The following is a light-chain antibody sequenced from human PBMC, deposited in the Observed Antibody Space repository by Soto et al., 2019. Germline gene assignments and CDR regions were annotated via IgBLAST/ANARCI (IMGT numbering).Light chain of an antibody. CDR2: AAS. CDR3: QQSYSTPLIT. Sequence: IQMTKSPSSVSASVGDRVRMTCLVSQSISSYLNWYQQKPGKAPKLXXXAASSLQSGVPSRFSGSVSGTDFTLTICSLQTADFATYYGQQSYSTPLITFGQGTRLEIK. CDR1: QSISSY. J-gene: IGKJ5*01. V-gene: IGKV1-39*01.